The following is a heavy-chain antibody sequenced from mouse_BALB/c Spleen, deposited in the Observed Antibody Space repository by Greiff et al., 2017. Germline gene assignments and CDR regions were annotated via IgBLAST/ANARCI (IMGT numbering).Heavy chain of an antibody. V-gene: IGHV14-3*02. CDR2: IDPANGNT. CDR1: GFNIKDTY. D-gene: IGHD2-3*01. J-gene: IGHJ2*01. Sequence: DVQLQESGAELVKPGASVKLSCTASGFNIKDTYMHWVKQRPEQGLEWIGRIDPANGNTKYDPKFQGKATITADTSSNTAYLQLSSLTSEDTAVYYCALDSHGGVYDGYYVDYWGQGTTLTVSS. CDR3: ALDSHGGVYDGYYVDY.